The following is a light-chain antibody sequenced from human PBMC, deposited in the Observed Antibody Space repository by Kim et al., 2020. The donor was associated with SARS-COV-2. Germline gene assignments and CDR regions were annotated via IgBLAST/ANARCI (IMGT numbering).Light chain of an antibody. Sequence: QSITISCTGTSSDVGGYTYVSWYQQHPGNAPKLMIYDVSNRPSGVSNRFSGSKSGNTASLTISGLQAEDEADYYCSSYTSSSTPYVFGTGTKVTVL. J-gene: IGLJ1*01. CDR1: SSDVGGYTY. V-gene: IGLV2-14*03. CDR2: DVS. CDR3: SSYTSSSTPYV.